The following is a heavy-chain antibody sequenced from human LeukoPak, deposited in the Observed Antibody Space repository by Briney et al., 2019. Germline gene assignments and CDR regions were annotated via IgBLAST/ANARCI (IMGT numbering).Heavy chain of an antibody. Sequence: PGGSLRLSCAASGFTFRRYGMHWVRHAPGRGVEWGAFIRYDEGNKYYAASVKGRFTISRDNSKNTLSLQMNSLRAEDTAVYYCAKATRRGRSRGPLYFDGWGQGTLVTVSS. V-gene: IGHV3-30*02. J-gene: IGHJ4*01. CDR3: AKATRRGRSRGPLYFDG. CDR2: IRYDEGNK. CDR1: GFTFRRYG. D-gene: IGHD2-2*01.